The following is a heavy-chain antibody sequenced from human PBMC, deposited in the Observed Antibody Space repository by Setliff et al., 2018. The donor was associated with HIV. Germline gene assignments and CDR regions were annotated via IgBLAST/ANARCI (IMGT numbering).Heavy chain of an antibody. D-gene: IGHD2-21*02. CDR2: INHSGRT. V-gene: IGHV4-34*01. J-gene: IGHJ4*02. CDR1: GGSFSGYY. Sequence: SETLSLTCAVYGGSFSGYYWSWIRQPPGKGLEWIGEINHSGRTYYNPSLKSRVTISVEASKNQISLKLTAVTAADSAVYYCAREGDGIDFWGQGTLVTVSS. CDR3: AREGDGIDF.